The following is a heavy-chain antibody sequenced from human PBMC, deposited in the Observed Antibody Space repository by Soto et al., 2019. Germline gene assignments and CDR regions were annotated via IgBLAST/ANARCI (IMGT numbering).Heavy chain of an antibody. CDR3: ARGFSVDTAIAYYYGRDV. D-gene: IGHD5-18*01. J-gene: IGHJ6*02. CDR2: IIPIFGTA. CDR1: GGTFSSYA. Sequence: SVKFSCKSSGGTFSSYAISWVRQAPGQGLEWMGGIIPIFGTANYAQKFQGRVTITADESTSTAYMELSSLRSEDTAVYYCARGFSVDTAIAYYYGRDVSCQRTTGTVS. V-gene: IGHV1-69*13.